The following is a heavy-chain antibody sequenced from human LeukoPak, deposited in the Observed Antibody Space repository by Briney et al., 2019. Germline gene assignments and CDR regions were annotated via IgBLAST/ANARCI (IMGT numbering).Heavy chain of an antibody. V-gene: IGHV3-53*01. CDR3: AGGLWFGELYYYYMDV. J-gene: IGHJ6*03. CDR1: GFTVSSNY. Sequence: GGSLRLSCAASGFTVSSNYMSWVRQAPGKGLEWVSVIYSGGSTYYADSVKGRFTISRDNSKNTLYLQMNSLRAEDTAVYYCAGGLWFGELYYYYMDVWGKGTTVTVSS. CDR2: IYSGGST. D-gene: IGHD3-10*01.